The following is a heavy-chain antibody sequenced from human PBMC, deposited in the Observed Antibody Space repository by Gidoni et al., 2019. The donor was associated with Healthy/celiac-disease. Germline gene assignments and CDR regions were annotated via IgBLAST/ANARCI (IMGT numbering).Heavy chain of an antibody. CDR3: ARSLRYYDFWSGYTFDY. V-gene: IGHV1-46*01. CDR1: GYTFTSYY. D-gene: IGHD3-3*01. Sequence: QVQLVQSGAEVKKPGASVKVSCKASGYTFTSYYMHWVRQAPGQGLEWMGIINPSGGSTSYAQKFQGRVTMTRDTSTSTVYMELSSLRSEDTAVYYCARSLRYYDFWSGYTFDYWGQGTLVTVSS. CDR2: INPSGGST. J-gene: IGHJ4*02.